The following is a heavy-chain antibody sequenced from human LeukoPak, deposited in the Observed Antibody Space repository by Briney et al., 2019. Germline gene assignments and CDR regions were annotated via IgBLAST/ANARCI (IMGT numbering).Heavy chain of an antibody. D-gene: IGHD2-2*01. J-gene: IGHJ3*02. CDR3: AGWGDGNIVVVPAAPGDAFDI. Sequence: SETLSLTCAVSGGSISSSNWWSWVRQPPGKGLEWIGEIYHSGSTNYNPSLKSRATISVDKSKHQFSLKLSSVTAADTAVYYCAGWGDGNIVVVPAAPGDAFDIWGQGTMVTVSS. CDR2: IYHSGST. CDR1: GGSISSSNW. V-gene: IGHV4-4*02.